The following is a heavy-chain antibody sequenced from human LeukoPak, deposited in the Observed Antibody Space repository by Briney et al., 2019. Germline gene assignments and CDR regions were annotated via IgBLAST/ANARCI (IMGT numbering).Heavy chain of an antibody. CDR2: IKQDGSEK. V-gene: IGHV3-7*01. CDR3: ARIPRGTYYHFDY. J-gene: IGHJ4*02. CDR1: GFTFSSYW. D-gene: IGHD1-26*01. Sequence: SGGSLRLSCAASGFTFSSYWMSWVRQAPGKGLEWVANIKQDGSEKYYVDSVKGRFTISRDNAKNSLYLRMNSLRAEDTAVYYCARIPRGTYYHFDYWGQGTLVTVSS.